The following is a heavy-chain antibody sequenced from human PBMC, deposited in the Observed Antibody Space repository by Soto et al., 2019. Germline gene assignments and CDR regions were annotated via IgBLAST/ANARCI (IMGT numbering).Heavy chain of an antibody. CDR2: ISGSGGST. D-gene: IGHD6-13*01. CDR3: AKIRIWGSSWFFDY. J-gene: IGHJ4*02. V-gene: IGHV3-23*01. Sequence: HPGGSLRLSCAASGFTFSSYAMNWVRQAPGKGLEWVSAISGSGGSTYYADSVKGRFTISRDNSKNTLYLQMNSLRAEDTAVYYCAKIRIWGSSWFFDYWGQGTLVTVSS. CDR1: GFTFSSYA.